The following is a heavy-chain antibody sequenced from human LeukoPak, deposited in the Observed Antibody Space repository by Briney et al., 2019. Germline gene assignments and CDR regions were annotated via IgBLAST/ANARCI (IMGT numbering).Heavy chain of an antibody. V-gene: IGHV3-33*01. D-gene: IGHD1-1*01. CDR2: IWFDGSNK. Sequence: GRSLRLSCAASGFIFSNDAMHWVRQAPGKGLEWVAFIWFDGSNKHYADSVKGRFTISRDNSEDTLYLQMNSLRAEDTAVYYCVRDPSGSGFAFDSWGREPWSPSPQ. J-gene: IGHJ4*02. CDR1: GFIFSNDA. CDR3: VRDPSGSGFAFDS.